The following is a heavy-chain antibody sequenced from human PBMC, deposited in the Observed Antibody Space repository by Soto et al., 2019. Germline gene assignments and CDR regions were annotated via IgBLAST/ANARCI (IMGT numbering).Heavy chain of an antibody. CDR3: TRDWSPPGTHGYES. V-gene: IGHV4-31*01. J-gene: IGHJ5*01. CDR1: DGSVTSGGYY. D-gene: IGHD1-1*01. CDR2: IYSSGDT. Sequence: QVQLQESGPGLVRPSQTLSLTCTVSDGSVTSGGYYWSLIRNCPGKGLEWIGYIYSSGDTNYNPSINSLVDMSVDTSKNQFTLQFTSVTVADTAIYDCTRDWSPPGTHGYESWGQGNLGTVSS.